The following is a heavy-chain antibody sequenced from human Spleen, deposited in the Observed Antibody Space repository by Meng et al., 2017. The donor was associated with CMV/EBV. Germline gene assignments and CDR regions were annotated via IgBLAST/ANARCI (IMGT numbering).Heavy chain of an antibody. J-gene: IGHJ4*02. CDR3: AHRLHYDFWSCYFDY. D-gene: IGHD3-3*01. CDR2: IYWDDDK. V-gene: IGHV2-5*02. Sequence: HIPLKVSCPTQATPPQTLTLPCPLSGFALSTSGVGVRSILQPPGKALEWLALIYWDDDKRYSPSLKSRLTITKDTSKNHVVLTMTNMDPVDTATYYCAHRLHYDFWSCYFDYWGQGTLVTVSS. CDR1: GFALSTSGVG.